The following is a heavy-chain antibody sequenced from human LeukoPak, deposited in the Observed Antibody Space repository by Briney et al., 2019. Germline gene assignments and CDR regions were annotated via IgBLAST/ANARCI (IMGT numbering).Heavy chain of an antibody. CDR1: GFTFTSYW. CDR3: ARPGVGFDY. CDR2: INSDGTIT. J-gene: IGHJ4*02. Sequence: GGSLRLSCAASGFTFTSYWMHWVRHAPGKGLVWLSRINSDGTITSYADSLEGRFTISRDNAKNTVCLQMNSLRAEDTAVYYCARPGVGFDYWGQGALVTVSS. V-gene: IGHV3-74*01.